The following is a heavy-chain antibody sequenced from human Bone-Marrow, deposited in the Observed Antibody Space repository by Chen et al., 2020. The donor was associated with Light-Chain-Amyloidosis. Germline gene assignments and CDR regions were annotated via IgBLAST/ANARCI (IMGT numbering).Heavy chain of an antibody. V-gene: IGHV4-39*07. CDR3: ARGAVGGTTGV. CDR2: FYHGGSP. D-gene: IGHD1-26*01. Sequence: QLQLQESGPGLVEPSQTLSLTCTVSGASIISSEYYWGWMRQAPGKGLEWIGVLDFYHGGSPYYSPSLKSRVTITADTAKNQFSLNLTTVTAADTATYYCARGAVGGTTGVWGQGTLVTVSS. J-gene: IGHJ4*02. CDR1: GASIISSEYY.